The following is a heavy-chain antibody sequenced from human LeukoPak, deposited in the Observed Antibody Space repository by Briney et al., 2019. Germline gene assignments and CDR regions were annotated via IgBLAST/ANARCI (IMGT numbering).Heavy chain of an antibody. V-gene: IGHV3-23*01. Sequence: GGSLRLSCVASGFTFSNYAMSWVRQAPGKGPEWVSAIGGRGGSTYYADSLGGRFTISRDNSQDMVYLQMNSLKVEDTATYYCGKEGGAWGQGTKVTVSS. CDR2: IGGRGGST. CDR1: GFTFSNYA. J-gene: IGHJ5*02. D-gene: IGHD3-16*01. CDR3: GKEGGA.